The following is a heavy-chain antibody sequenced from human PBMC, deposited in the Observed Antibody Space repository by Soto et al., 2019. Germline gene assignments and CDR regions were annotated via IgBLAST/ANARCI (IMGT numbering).Heavy chain of an antibody. CDR2: ISYDGSNK. V-gene: IGHV3-30*18. Sequence: GGSLRLSCAASGFTFSSYGMHWVRQAPGKGLEWVAVISYDGSNKYYADSVKGRFSISRDNSKNTLYLQMDSLRAEDTALYYCAKAYAVPAATASFDYWGQGTLVTVPS. CDR3: AKAYAVPAATASFDY. D-gene: IGHD2-2*01. CDR1: GFTFSSYG. J-gene: IGHJ4*02.